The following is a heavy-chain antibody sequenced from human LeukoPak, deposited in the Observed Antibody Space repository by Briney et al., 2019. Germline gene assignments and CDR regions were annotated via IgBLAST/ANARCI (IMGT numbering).Heavy chain of an antibody. CDR1: GGSISSYY. J-gene: IGHJ4*02. CDR3: ARLPEVRATYFDY. Sequence: SETLSLTCTVSGGSISSYYWSWIRQPPGKGLEWIGYIYYSGSTNYNPSLKSRVTISVDTSKNQFSLKLSSVTAADTAVYYCARLPEVRATYFDYWGQGTLVTVSS. D-gene: IGHD1-26*01. CDR2: IYYSGST. V-gene: IGHV4-59*08.